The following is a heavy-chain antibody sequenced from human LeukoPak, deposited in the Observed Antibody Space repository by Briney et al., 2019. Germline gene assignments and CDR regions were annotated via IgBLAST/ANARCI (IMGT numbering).Heavy chain of an antibody. D-gene: IGHD6-19*01. CDR3: AGGVGWLADN. Sequence: HPGGSLRLSCAGSGFTFSRNWMNWVRQAPGKGLEWVANIKQDGSEKYYVDSVKGRFTISRDNAKNSLHLQMNSLRVEDTAVYYCAGGVGWLADNWGQGTLVTVSS. V-gene: IGHV3-7*01. CDR2: IKQDGSEK. CDR1: GFTFSRNW. J-gene: IGHJ4*02.